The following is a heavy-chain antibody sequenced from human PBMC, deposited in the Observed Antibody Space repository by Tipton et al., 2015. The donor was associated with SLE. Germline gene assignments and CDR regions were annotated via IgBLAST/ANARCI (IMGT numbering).Heavy chain of an antibody. J-gene: IGHJ3*02. Sequence: TLSLTCTVSGGSITDYYWSWIRQPPGKGLEWIGYIYNSGSTNYNPSLKSRVTISVDTSKNHFSLKLTSVTPADTAVYYCARGAAAADTGAFDSWGQGTMVTVSS. V-gene: IGHV4-59*01. CDR2: IYNSGST. CDR3: ARGAAAADTGAFDS. D-gene: IGHD6-13*01. CDR1: GGSITDYY.